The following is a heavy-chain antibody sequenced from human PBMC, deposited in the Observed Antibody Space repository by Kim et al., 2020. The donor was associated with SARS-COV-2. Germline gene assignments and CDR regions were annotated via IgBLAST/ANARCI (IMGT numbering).Heavy chain of an antibody. D-gene: IGHD3-10*01. CDR3: ARGSVNLLL. Sequence: GSEKDGAESVKGRITISRDNAEKSVSLQMNSLRAEDTAIYYCARGSVNLLLWGQGNLVTVSS. J-gene: IGHJ4*02. CDR2: GSEK. V-gene: IGHV3-7*01.